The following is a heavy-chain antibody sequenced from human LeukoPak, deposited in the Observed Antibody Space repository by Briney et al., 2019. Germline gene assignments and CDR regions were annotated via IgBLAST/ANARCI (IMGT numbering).Heavy chain of an antibody. CDR3: ARDMGRYFDWLSFDRYYYGMDV. J-gene: IGHJ6*02. V-gene: IGHV3-74*01. Sequence: GGSLRLSCAASGFTFSSYWMHWVRQAPGKGLVWVSRINSDGSSTSYADSVKGRFTISRDNAKNTLYLQMGSLRAEDTAVYYCARDMGRYFDWLSFDRYYYGMDVWGQGTTVTVSS. CDR1: GFTFSSYW. D-gene: IGHD3-9*01. CDR2: INSDGSST.